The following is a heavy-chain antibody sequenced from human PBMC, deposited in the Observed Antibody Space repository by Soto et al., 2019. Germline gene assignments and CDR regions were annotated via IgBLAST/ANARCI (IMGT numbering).Heavy chain of an antibody. D-gene: IGHD3-22*01. CDR1: GGSISSGGYY. Sequence: SETLSLTCTVSGGSISSGGYYWSWIRQHPGKGLEWIGYIYYSGSTYYNPSLKSRVTISVDTSKNQFSLKLSSVTAADTAVYYCARVLGYYDSSGHIDYWGQGTLVTVSS. CDR3: ARVLGYYDSSGHIDY. CDR2: IYYSGST. J-gene: IGHJ4*02. V-gene: IGHV4-31*03.